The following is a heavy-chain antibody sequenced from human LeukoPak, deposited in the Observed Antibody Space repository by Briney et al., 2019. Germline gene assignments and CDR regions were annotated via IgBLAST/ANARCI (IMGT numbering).Heavy chain of an antibody. CDR2: IISIFGTA. V-gene: IGHV1-69*13. J-gene: IGHJ4*02. D-gene: IGHD3-10*01. Sequence: SVKVSCKASGGTFSSYAISWVRQAPGQGLEWMGGIISIFGTANYAQKFQGRVTITADESTSTAYMELSSLRSEDTAVYYCARDRGLLWFGESAYYFDYWGQGTLVTVSS. CDR3: ARDRGLLWFGESAYYFDY. CDR1: GGTFSSYA.